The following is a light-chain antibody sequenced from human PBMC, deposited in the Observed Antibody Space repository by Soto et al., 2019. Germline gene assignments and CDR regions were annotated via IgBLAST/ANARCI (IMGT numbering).Light chain of an antibody. CDR3: CSYAGMYTFWV. Sequence: QSALTQPRSVSGSPGQSVTISCTGTSSDVGGYNYVSWYQQHPGKVPKVMIYDVSRRPSGVPDRFSGSKSGNTASLTISGLQAEDEADYYCCSYAGMYTFWVFGGGTKVTVL. CDR2: DVS. J-gene: IGLJ3*02. CDR1: SSDVGGYNY. V-gene: IGLV2-11*01.